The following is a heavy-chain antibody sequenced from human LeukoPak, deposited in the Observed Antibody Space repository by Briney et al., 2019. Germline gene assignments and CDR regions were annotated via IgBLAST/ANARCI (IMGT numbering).Heavy chain of an antibody. J-gene: IGHJ4*02. CDR1: GFTFSSYG. CDR2: ISYDGSNK. V-gene: IGHV3-30*03. CDR3: ARDVPYCSSTSCYPRGPLY. Sequence: GRSLRLSCAASGFTFSSYGMHWVRQAPGKGLEWVAVISYDGSNKYYADSVKGRFTISRDNSKNTLYLQMNSLRSEDTAVYYCARDVPYCSSTSCYPRGPLYWGQGTLVTVSS. D-gene: IGHD2-2*01.